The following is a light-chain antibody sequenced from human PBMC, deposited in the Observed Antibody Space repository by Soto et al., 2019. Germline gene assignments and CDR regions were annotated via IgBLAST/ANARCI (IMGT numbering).Light chain of an antibody. CDR1: QTISSW. V-gene: IGKV1-5*03. Sequence: DIQMTQSPSTLSGSVGDRVTITCRASQTISSWLAWYQQKPGKAPKLQLYKASTLNSGVPSRFSGSVSGTDFTLTISSLQPDDFATYYCQLYNIDSVAFGQATKVDLK. CDR2: KAS. J-gene: IGKJ1*01. CDR3: QLYNIDSVA.